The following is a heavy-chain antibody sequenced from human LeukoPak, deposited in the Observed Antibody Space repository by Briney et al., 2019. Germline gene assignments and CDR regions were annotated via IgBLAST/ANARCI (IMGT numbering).Heavy chain of an antibody. CDR3: ASLSMSPDYYYYYMDV. CDR2: IIPIFGTA. CDR1: GCTFSSYA. V-gene: IGHV1-69*05. D-gene: IGHD2/OR15-2a*01. J-gene: IGHJ6*03. Sequence: SVKVSCKASGCTFSSYAISWVRQAPGQGLEWVGGIIPIFGTANYAQKFQGRVTITTDESTSTAYMELSSLRSEDTAVYYCASLSMSPDYYYYYMDVWGKGTTVTVSS.